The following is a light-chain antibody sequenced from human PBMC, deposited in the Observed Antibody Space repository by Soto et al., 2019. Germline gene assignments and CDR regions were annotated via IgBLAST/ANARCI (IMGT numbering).Light chain of an antibody. J-gene: IGKJ1*01. CDR3: QQYGSSSGT. Sequence: EIMMTQSPATLSVSQGERXPLXCRASQSVSSNLVWYQQKPGQAPRLLIYGASTRATGIPARFSGSGSGTEFTLTISSLQSEDFAVYYCQQYGSSSGTFGQGTKVDIK. CDR1: QSVSSN. CDR2: GAS. V-gene: IGKV3-15*01.